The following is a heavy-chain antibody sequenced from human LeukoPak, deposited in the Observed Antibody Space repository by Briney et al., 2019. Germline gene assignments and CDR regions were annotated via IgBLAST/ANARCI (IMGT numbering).Heavy chain of an antibody. CDR1: GGSISSSSYY. D-gene: IGHD1-14*01. CDR2: IYYSGST. V-gene: IGHV4-39*07. J-gene: IGHJ4*02. CDR3: ARGKAITGTTGFDY. Sequence: SETLSLTCTVSGGSISSSSYYWGWIRQPPGKGLEWIGSIYYSGSTYYNPSLKSRVTISVDTSKNQFSLKLSSVTAADTAVYYCARGKAITGTTGFDYWGQGTLVTVSS.